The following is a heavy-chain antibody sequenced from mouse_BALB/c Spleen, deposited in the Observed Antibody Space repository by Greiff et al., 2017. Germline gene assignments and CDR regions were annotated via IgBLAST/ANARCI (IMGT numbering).Heavy chain of an antibody. D-gene: IGHD2-3*01. CDR3: ARDDGYYGPFAY. J-gene: IGHJ3*01. V-gene: IGHV1S26*01. CDR2: INPSSGYT. CDR1: GYTFTSYT. Sequence: VQLQQSGPELVKPGASVKMSCKASGYTFTSYTMHWVKQRPGQGLEWIGYINPSSGYTNYNQKFKDKATLTADKSSSTAYMQLSSLTSEDSAVYYCARDDGYYGPFAYWGQGTLVTVSA.